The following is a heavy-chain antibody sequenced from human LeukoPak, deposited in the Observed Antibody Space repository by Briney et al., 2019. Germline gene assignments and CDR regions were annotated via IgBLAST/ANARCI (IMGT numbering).Heavy chain of an antibody. CDR2: IKQDGSEK. D-gene: IGHD2-21*02. Sequence: GGSLRLSCAASGFTFSSYWMSWVRQAPGKGLEWVANIKQDGSEKYYVDSVKGRFTISRDNAKNSLYLQMNSLRAEDTAVYYCAGLNCGGDCYRGGGTYYFYYYMDVWGKGTTVTISS. CDR1: GFTFSSYW. V-gene: IGHV3-7*01. CDR3: AGLNCGGDCYRGGGTYYFYYYMDV. J-gene: IGHJ6*03.